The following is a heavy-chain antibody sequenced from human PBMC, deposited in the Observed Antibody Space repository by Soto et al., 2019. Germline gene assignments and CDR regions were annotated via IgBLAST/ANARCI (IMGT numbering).Heavy chain of an antibody. D-gene: IGHD3-22*01. CDR3: ARADTYYYDSSGYYKPKPTPVAPALIDY. CDR2: INPNSGGT. V-gene: IGHV1-2*02. Sequence: GAAVKVSCKASGYTFTGYYMHWVRQAPGQGXEWMGWINPNSGGTNYAQKFQGRVTMTRDTSISTAYMELSRLRSDDTAVYYCARADTYYYDSSGYYKPKPTPVAPALIDYWGQGTLVTVSS. CDR1: GYTFTGYY. J-gene: IGHJ4*02.